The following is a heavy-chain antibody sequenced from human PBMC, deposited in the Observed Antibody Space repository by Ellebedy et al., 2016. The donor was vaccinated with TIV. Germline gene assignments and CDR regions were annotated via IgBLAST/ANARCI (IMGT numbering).Heavy chain of an antibody. CDR1: GGSISSYY. D-gene: IGHD2-21*02. CDR3: ARDQRSQTAILPHDYYYYGMDV. CDR2: IYYSGST. Sequence: MPSETLSLTCTVSGGSISSYYWSWIRQPPGKGLEWIGYIYYSGSTNYNPSLKSRVTISVDTSKNQFSRKLSSVTAADTAVYYCARDQRSQTAILPHDYYYYGMDVWGQGTTVTVSS. V-gene: IGHV4-59*01. J-gene: IGHJ6*02.